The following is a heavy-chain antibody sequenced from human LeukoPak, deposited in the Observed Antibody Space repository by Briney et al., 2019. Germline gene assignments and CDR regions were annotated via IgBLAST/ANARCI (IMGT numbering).Heavy chain of an antibody. D-gene: IGHD4-17*01. CDR1: GYTFTSYY. CDR2: INPSGGST. CDR3: ARQYGDPYYYYYYMDV. Sequence: ASVKVPCKASGYTFTSYYMHWVRQAPGQGLEWMGIINPSGGSTSYAQKFQGRVTMTRDMSTSSVYMELSSLRSEDTAVYYCARQYGDPYYYYYYMDVWGKGTTVTVSS. V-gene: IGHV1-46*01. J-gene: IGHJ6*03.